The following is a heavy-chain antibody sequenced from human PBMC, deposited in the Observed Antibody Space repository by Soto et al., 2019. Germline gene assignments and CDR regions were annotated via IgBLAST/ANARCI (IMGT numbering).Heavy chain of an antibody. Sequence: AGGSLRLSCAASGFTLGTFTMNWVRQAPGKGLGWVSGIIGGDGDKFYSDSVKGRFTISRDNSKDMLFLQMSSLRVDDTAVYYCAKDRDPDGIWTFASRGQGTLVTVSS. CDR2: IIGGDGDK. V-gene: IGHV3-23*01. CDR1: GFTLGTFT. CDR3: AKDRDPDGIWTFAS. D-gene: IGHD3-9*01. J-gene: IGHJ5*01.